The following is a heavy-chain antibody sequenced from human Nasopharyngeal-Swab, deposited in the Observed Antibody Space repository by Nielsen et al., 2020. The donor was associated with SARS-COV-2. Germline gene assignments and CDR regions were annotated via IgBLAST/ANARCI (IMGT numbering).Heavy chain of an antibody. D-gene: IGHD1-20*01. V-gene: IGHV4-59*01. Sequence: SETLSLTCTVSGGSISSYYWSWIRQPPGKGLEWIGYIYYGGSTNYNPSLKSRVTISVDTSKNQFSLKLSSVTAADTAVYYCRGITGTPGAFDIWGQGTMVTVSS. CDR1: GGSISSYY. J-gene: IGHJ3*02. CDR2: IYYGGST. CDR3: RGITGTPGAFDI.